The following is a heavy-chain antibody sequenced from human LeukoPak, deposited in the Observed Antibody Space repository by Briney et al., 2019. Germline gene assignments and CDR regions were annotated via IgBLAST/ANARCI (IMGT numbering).Heavy chain of an antibody. CDR2: ISNDGRKT. V-gene: IGHV3-30*04. J-gene: IGHJ4*02. CDR3: ARAEYCSGGYCYLIES. D-gene: IGHD2-15*01. Sequence: GKSLRLSCVASGFNTYSMHWVRQAPGKGLEWVAIISNDGRKTSYTDSVKGRFTISRDNSNNTLYLQMISLRAEDTAVYYCARAEYCSGGYCYLIESWGQGTLVTVSS. CDR1: GFNTYS.